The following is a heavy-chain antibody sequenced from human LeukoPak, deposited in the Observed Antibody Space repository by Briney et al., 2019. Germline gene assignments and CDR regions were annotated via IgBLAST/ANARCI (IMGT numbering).Heavy chain of an antibody. V-gene: IGHV1-2*02. CDR3: ASRYGDYRAFDI. J-gene: IGHJ3*02. CDR1: GYTFTGYC. Sequence: GASVKVSCKASGYTFTGYCMHWARQAPGQGLEWMGWINPNSGGTNYAQKFQGRVTMTRDTSISTAYMELSRLRSDDTAVYYCASRYGDYRAFDIWGQGTMVTVSS. CDR2: INPNSGGT. D-gene: IGHD4-17*01.